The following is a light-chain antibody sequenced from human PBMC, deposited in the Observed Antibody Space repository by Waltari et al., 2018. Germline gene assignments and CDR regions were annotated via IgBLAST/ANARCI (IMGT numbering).Light chain of an antibody. CDR3: QQRNSWPLT. V-gene: IGKV3-11*01. CDR1: QSVRNY. Sequence: EIVLTQSSATLSLSPGERATLSCRASQSVRNYLAWYQQKPGQAPRLLIYDASDRATGIPARFSGSGSGTDFTLTISSLEPEDFAVYYCQQRNSWPLTFGGGTKVEIK. J-gene: IGKJ4*01. CDR2: DAS.